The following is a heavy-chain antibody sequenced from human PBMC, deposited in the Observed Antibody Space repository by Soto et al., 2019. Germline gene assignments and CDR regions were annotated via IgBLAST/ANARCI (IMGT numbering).Heavy chain of an antibody. J-gene: IGHJ6*02. V-gene: IGHV3-53*01. Sequence: GGSLRLSCAASGFTVSSNYMSWVRQAPGKGLEWVSVIYSGGSTYYADSVKGRFTISRDNSKNTLYLQMNSLRAEDTAVYYCARDRSQGYCTNGVCYVPFGMDVWGQGTTVTVSS. CDR2: IYSGGST. D-gene: IGHD2-8*01. CDR1: GFTVSSNY. CDR3: ARDRSQGYCTNGVCYVPFGMDV.